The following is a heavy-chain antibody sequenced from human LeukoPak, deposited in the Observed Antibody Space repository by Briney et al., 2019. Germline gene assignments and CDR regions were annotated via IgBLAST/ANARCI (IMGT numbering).Heavy chain of an antibody. J-gene: IGHJ4*01. Sequence: GGSLRLSCAASGFTFSSYAMHWVRQAPGKGLEWVAVISYDGSNKYYADSVKGRFTISRDNSKNTLYLQMNSLRAEDTAVYYCARVRAVDTPLDYWGQEPWSPSPQ. CDR1: GFTFSSYA. CDR3: ARVRAVDTPLDY. D-gene: IGHD6-19*01. CDR2: ISYDGSNK. V-gene: IGHV3-30-3*01.